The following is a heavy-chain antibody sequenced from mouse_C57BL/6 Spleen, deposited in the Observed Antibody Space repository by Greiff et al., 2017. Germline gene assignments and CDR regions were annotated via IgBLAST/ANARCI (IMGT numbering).Heavy chain of an antibody. V-gene: IGHV5-16*01. J-gene: IGHJ2*01. CDR1: GFTFSDYY. CDR3: ARDQSRRGFDY. CDR2: INYDGSST. Sequence: EVQLVESEGGLVQPGSSMKLSCTASGFTFSDYYMAWVRQVPEKGLEWVANINYDGSSTYYLDSLKSRFIISRDNAKNILYLQMSSLKSEDTATYYCARDQSRRGFDYWGQGTTLTVSS.